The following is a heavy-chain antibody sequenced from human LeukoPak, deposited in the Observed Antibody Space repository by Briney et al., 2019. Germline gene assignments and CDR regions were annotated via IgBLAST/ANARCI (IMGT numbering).Heavy chain of an antibody. D-gene: IGHD5/OR15-5a*01. V-gene: IGHV4-34*01. J-gene: IGHJ5*02. CDR2: INHRGST. Sequence: PSETLSLTCGVNGGPFSGYSWRWIRQSPGKGLEWIGEINHRGSTNYNPSLKSRVTISVDTSKNQFTLKLSSVTAADTAVYYCATRISIYGVKGSFDLWGLGTLVTVSS. CDR3: ATRISIYGVKGSFDL. CDR1: GGPFSGYS.